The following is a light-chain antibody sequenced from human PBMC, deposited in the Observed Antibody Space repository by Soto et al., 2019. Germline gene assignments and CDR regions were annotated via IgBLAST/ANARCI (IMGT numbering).Light chain of an antibody. CDR1: QSVSSSY. CDR2: GAS. CDR3: QQYGSSPPYI. Sequence: EIVLTQSPGTLSLSPRERATLSCRASQSVSSSYLAWYQQKPGQAPRLLIYGASSRATGIPDRFSGSGSGTDFPLTISRLEAEDFAVYYCQQYGSSPPYIFGQGTKWEIK. V-gene: IGKV3-20*01. J-gene: IGKJ2*01.